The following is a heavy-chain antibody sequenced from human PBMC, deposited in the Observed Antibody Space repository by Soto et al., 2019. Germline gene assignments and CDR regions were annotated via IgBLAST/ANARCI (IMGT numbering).Heavy chain of an antibody. J-gene: IGHJ5*02. D-gene: IGHD4-17*01. V-gene: IGHV1-18*04. CDR2: ISVYNGNT. CDR3: ARDGDYRFDP. Sequence: QVQLVQSGTEVKKPGASVKFSCKDSGYTFTSDGISWVRQAPGQGLEWMGWISVYNGNTNYAQNLQDRVTMTIDTSTNTAYMELRSLRSDDTAVYHCARDGDYRFDPWGQGTLVTVSS. CDR1: GYTFTSDG.